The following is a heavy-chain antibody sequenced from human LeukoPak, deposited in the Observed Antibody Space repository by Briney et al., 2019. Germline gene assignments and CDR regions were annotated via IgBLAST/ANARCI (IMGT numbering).Heavy chain of an antibody. V-gene: IGHV3-23*01. D-gene: IGHD6-6*01. CDR3: AKGSGSSIAAPFDY. CDR1: GFTFSSYA. Sequence: GGSLRLSCAASGFTFSSYAMSWVRQAPGKGLEWVSAISGSGGSTYYADSVKGRFTITRDNSKNTQYLQMNSLVAEDTAVYYCAKGSGSSIAAPFDYWGQGTLVTVSS. J-gene: IGHJ4*02. CDR2: ISGSGGST.